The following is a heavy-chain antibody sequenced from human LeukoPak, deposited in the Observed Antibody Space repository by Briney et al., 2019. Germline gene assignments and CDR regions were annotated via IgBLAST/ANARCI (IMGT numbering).Heavy chain of an antibody. CDR2: ISSSGNNI. Sequence: GGSLRLSCAASGFTFSSYELNWVRQAPGKGLEWVSYISSSGNNIYYADSVKGRFTISRDNAKNSLFLQMNSLRAEDTAVYYCARSSWGSSGYVKCFDPWGQGTLVTVSS. J-gene: IGHJ5*02. CDR3: ARSSWGSSGYVKCFDP. D-gene: IGHD3-22*01. CDR1: GFTFSSYE. V-gene: IGHV3-48*03.